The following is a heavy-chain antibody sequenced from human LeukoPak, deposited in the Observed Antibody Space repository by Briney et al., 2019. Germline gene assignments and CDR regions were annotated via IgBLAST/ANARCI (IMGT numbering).Heavy chain of an antibody. CDR1: GFTFDDYD. CDR3: AKDMDKYSSSSDYYYYGMDV. J-gene: IGHJ6*02. D-gene: IGHD6-6*01. Sequence: GRSLRLSCAASGFTFDDYDMHWVRQATGEGLEWVSGIGWNSGSIGYADSVKGRFTISRENAKNSLYLQMNSLRAEDTALYYCAKDMDKYSSSSDYYYYGMDVWGQGTTVTVSS. CDR2: IGWNSGSI. V-gene: IGHV3-9*01.